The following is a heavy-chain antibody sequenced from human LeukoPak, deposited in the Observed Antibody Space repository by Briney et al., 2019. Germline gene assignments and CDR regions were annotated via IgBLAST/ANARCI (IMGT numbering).Heavy chain of an antibody. D-gene: IGHD4-17*01. Sequence: SQTLSLTCTVSGGSISSGSYYWSWIRQPAGKGLEWIGRIYTSGSTNYNPSLKSRVTISVDTSKNQFSLKLSSVTAADTAVYYCARHSNDGDYPLDYWGQGTLVTVSS. CDR1: GGSISSGSYY. J-gene: IGHJ4*02. V-gene: IGHV4-61*02. CDR3: ARHSNDGDYPLDY. CDR2: IYTSGST.